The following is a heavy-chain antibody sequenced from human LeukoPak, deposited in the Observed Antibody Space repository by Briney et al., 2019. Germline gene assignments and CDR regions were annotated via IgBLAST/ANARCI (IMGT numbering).Heavy chain of an antibody. J-gene: IGHJ4*02. V-gene: IGHV3-74*01. CDR1: GFTFSGSW. CDR2: IIDDGSVT. D-gene: IGHD2-21*02. Sequence: AGGSLRLSCAASGFTFSGSWMHWVRQTPGKGLVWVSRIIDDGSVTSYADSVKGRFTISRDNAKNTVYLQMNSLRDEDTAVYYCARFVMVTAGDYWGQGTLVTVSS. CDR3: ARFVMVTAGDY.